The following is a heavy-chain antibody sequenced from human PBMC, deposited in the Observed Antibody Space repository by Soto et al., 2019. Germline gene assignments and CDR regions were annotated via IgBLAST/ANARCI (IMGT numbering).Heavy chain of an antibody. J-gene: IGHJ3*02. Sequence: ASVKVSCKASGYTFTGYYMHWVRQAPGQGLEWMGWINPDSGGTNYAQKFQGWVTMTRDTSISTAYMELSRLRSDDTAVYYCARGETGVDYALNIWGQGTMVIVTS. V-gene: IGHV1-2*04. CDR3: ARGETGVDYALNI. D-gene: IGHD7-27*01. CDR2: INPDSGGT. CDR1: GYTFTGYY.